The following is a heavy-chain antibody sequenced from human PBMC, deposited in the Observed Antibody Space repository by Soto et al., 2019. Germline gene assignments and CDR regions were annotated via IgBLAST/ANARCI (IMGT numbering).Heavy chain of an antibody. CDR1: GGTFSSYA. D-gene: IGHD5-18*01. J-gene: IGHJ3*02. Sequence: QVQLVQSGAEVKKPGSSVKVSCKASGGTFSSYAISWVRQAPGQGLEWMGGIIPIFGTANYAQKFQGRVTITADESTSTAYMELSSLRSEDTAVYYCARGTSRGYSYGKGGAFDIWGPGTMVTVSS. CDR3: ARGTSRGYSYGKGGAFDI. CDR2: IIPIFGTA. V-gene: IGHV1-69*01.